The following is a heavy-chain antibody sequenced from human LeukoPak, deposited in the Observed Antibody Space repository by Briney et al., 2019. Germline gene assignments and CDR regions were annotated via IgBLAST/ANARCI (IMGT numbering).Heavy chain of an antibody. Sequence: SETLSLTCTVSGGSISSYYWSWIRQPPGKGLEWIGEINHSGSTNYNPSLKSRVTISVDTSKNQFSLKLSSVTAADTAVYYCARGSRSPAYSSSWYPWYFDYWGQGTLVTVSS. V-gene: IGHV4-34*01. D-gene: IGHD6-13*01. CDR1: GGSISSYY. CDR2: INHSGST. J-gene: IGHJ4*02. CDR3: ARGSRSPAYSSSWYPWYFDY.